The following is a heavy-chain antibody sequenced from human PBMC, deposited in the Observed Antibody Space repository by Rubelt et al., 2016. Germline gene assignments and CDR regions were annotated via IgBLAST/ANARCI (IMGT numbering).Heavy chain of an antibody. CDR2: IYYSGST. D-gene: IGHD3-3*01. CDR1: GGSISSSSYY. V-gene: IGHV4-39*01. J-gene: IGHJ5*02. CDR3: ARHDYDFWSGYGSVLFDP. Sequence: QLQLQESGPGLVKPSETLSLTCTVSGGSISSSSYYWGWIRQPPGKGLEWIGSIYYSGSTYYNPSLKGRGTITVDPSKNQFSLKLSTVTAADTAVYYCARHDYDFWSGYGSVLFDPWGQGTLVTVSS.